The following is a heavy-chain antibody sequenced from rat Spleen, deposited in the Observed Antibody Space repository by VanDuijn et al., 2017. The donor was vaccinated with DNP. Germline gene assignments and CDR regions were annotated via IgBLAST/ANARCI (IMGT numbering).Heavy chain of an antibody. J-gene: IGHJ3*01. V-gene: IGHV2S12*01. CDR2: IAEGGST. CDR1: GFSLASYG. CDR3: TREVAPFAY. Sequence: QVQLKESGPGLLQPSQTLSLTCTVSGFSLASYGVSWVRQSPGKGLEWIAAIAEGGSTYYNSALKSRLSISRDTSKSQVFLKMNSLQTEDTAIYFCTREVAPFAYWGQGTLVTVSS.